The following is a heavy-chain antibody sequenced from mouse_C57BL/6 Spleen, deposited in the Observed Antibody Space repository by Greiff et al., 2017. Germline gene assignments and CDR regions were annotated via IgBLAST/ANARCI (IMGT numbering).Heavy chain of an antibody. Sequence: QVQLQQPGAELVRPGSSVKLSCKASGYTFTSYWMHWVKQRPIQGLEWIGNIDPSDSETNYNQKFKDKATLTVDKSSSTAYMQLSSLTSEDSAVYYCAHDGYYRYFDVWGTGTTVTVS. CDR3: AHDGYYRYFDV. CDR1: GYTFTSYW. V-gene: IGHV1-52*01. J-gene: IGHJ1*03. D-gene: IGHD2-3*01. CDR2: IDPSDSET.